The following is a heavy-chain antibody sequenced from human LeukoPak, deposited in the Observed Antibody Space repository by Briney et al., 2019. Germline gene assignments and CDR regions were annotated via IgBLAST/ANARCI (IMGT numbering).Heavy chain of an antibody. D-gene: IGHD2/OR15-2a*01. CDR2: ISSSGSST. J-gene: IGHJ5*02. Sequence: GGSLRLSCAASGFIFSSYEMNWVRQAPGKGLEWVSYISSSGSSTYYADSVKGRFTISRDNAKNSLYLRMNSLRAEDTAVYYCAKDLTPYFENWFDPWGQGTLVTVSS. CDR3: AKDLTPYFENWFDP. V-gene: IGHV3-48*03. CDR1: GFIFSSYE.